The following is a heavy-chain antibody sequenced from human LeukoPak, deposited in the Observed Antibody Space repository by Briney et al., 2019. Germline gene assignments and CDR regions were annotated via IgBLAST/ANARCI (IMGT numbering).Heavy chain of an antibody. Sequence: GGSLRLSCAASGFTFSSYSMNWVRQAPGKGLEWVSSISSSSSYIYYADSVKGRFTISRDNSKNTLYLQMNSLRAEDTAVYYCAKDRWSRLYDYWGQGTLVTVSS. V-gene: IGHV3-21*04. J-gene: IGHJ4*02. CDR2: ISSSSSYI. D-gene: IGHD3-3*01. CDR1: GFTFSSYS. CDR3: AKDRWSRLYDY.